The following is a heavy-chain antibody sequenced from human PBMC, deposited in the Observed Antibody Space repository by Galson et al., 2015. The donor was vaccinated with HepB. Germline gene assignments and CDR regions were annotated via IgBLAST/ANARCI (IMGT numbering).Heavy chain of an antibody. CDR3: AKRVVGATASD. V-gene: IGHV3-30*18. CDR2: ISYDGSNK. Sequence: SLRLSCAASGFTFSRYGMHWVRQAPGKGLEWVAVISYDGSNKYYADSVKGRFTISRDNSKNTLYLQMNSLRADDTAVYYCAKRVVGATASDWGQGTLVTVSS. D-gene: IGHD1-26*01. CDR1: GFTFSRYG. J-gene: IGHJ4*02.